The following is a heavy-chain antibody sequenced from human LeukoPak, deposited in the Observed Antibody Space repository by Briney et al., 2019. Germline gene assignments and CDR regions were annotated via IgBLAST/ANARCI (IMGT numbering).Heavy chain of an antibody. J-gene: IGHJ4*02. Sequence: ASVKVYCKVSGYTLTELSMHWVRQAPGKGLEWMGGFDPEDGETIYAQKFQGRVTMTEDTSTDTAYMELSSLRSEDTAVYYCATTPRFPVWGSYRKFDYWGQGTLVTVSS. CDR2: FDPEDGET. CDR3: ATTPRFPVWGSYRKFDY. CDR1: GYTLTELS. V-gene: IGHV1-24*01. D-gene: IGHD3-16*02.